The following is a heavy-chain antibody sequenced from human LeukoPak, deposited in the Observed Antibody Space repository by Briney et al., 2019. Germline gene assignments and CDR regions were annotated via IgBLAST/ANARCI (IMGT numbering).Heavy chain of an antibody. CDR1: GYSFTSYW. CDR2: IYPGDSDT. J-gene: IGHJ4*02. CDR3: ARRKHKYSSDSFLFDY. Sequence: GESLKISCKGSGYSFTSYWIGWVRQMPGKGLEWMGIIYPGDSDTRYSPSFQGQVTISADKSISTAYLQWSSLKASDTAMYYCARRKHKYSSDSFLFDYWGQGTLVTVSS. D-gene: IGHD6-19*01. V-gene: IGHV5-51*01.